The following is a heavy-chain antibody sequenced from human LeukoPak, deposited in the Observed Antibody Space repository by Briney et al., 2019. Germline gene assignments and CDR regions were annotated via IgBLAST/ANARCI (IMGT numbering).Heavy chain of an antibody. V-gene: IGHV1-2*02. CDR1: GYTFTGYY. Sequence: GASVKVSCKASGYTFTGYYMHWVRQAPGQGLEWMGWINPNSGGTNYAQKFQGRVTMTRDTSISTAYMELSRLRSDDTAVYYCARVNYVEMATITFGYWGQGTLVTVSS. CDR2: INPNSGGT. J-gene: IGHJ4*02. D-gene: IGHD5-24*01. CDR3: ARVNYVEMATITFGY.